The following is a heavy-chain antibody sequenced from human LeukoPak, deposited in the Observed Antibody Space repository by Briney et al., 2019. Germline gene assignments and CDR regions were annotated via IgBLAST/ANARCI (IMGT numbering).Heavy chain of an antibody. J-gene: IGHJ4*02. V-gene: IGHV1-18*01. CDR2: ISAYNGNT. D-gene: IGHD1-26*01. CDR1: GYTFTIYA. CDR3: ARELEWELLQGDY. Sequence: ASVTDSFKASGYTFTIYAMNWVRQAAGQELEGMGWISAYNGNTNYAQKLQGRVTMNTDTSTSTAYMELRSLRSDDTAVYYCARELEWELLQGDYWGQGTLVTVSS.